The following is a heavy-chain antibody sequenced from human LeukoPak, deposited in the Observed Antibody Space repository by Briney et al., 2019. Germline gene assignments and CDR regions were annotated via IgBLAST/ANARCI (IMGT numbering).Heavy chain of an antibody. CDR3: ARDPIVGDDAFDI. J-gene: IGHJ3*02. V-gene: IGHV3-30*04. CDR1: GFTFSSYA. D-gene: IGHD1-26*01. CDR2: ISYDGSNK. Sequence: GGSLRLSCAASGFTFSSYAMHWVRQAPGKGLERVAVISYDGSNKYYADSVKGRFTISRDNSKNTLYLQMNSLRAEDTAVYYCARDPIVGDDAFDIWGQGTMVTVSS.